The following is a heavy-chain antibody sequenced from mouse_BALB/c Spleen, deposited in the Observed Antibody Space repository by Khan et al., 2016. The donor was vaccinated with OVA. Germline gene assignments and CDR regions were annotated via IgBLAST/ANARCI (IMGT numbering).Heavy chain of an antibody. J-gene: IGHJ4*01. CDR3: ARSNYYGNSLYAMDY. V-gene: IGHV1S41*01. CDR2: IAPGSGST. CDR1: GYTFTSYW. Sequence: DLVKPGASVKLSCKASGYTFTSYWINWIKQRPGQGLEWIGHIAPGSGSTYYNEMFKGKATLTVDTSPSTAYIQLSSLSSEDSAVYFCARSNYYGNSLYAMDYWGQGTSVTVSS. D-gene: IGHD1-1*01.